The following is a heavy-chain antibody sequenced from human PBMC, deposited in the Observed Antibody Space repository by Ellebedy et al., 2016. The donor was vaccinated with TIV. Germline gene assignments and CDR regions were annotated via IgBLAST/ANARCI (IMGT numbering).Heavy chain of an antibody. J-gene: IGHJ4*02. V-gene: IGHV3-64D*09. D-gene: IGHD2-21*01. CDR2: ISNNGGST. CDR1: GLTFRSYA. CDR3: VPRMVVAFEY. Sequence: GESLKISCSASGLTFRSYAMHWVRQAPGKGLEYVSAISNNGGSTYYADSVKGRFTIYRDNSKNTLYLQMSSRTPEDTAVYYCVPRMVVAFEYWGQGTLVTVSS.